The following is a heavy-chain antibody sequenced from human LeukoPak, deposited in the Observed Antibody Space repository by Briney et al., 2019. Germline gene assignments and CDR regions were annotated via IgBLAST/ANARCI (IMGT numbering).Heavy chain of an antibody. CDR3: ARVPPRCGSTSSDSLPSYYYYGMDV. D-gene: IGHD2-2*01. CDR1: GYTFTNYG. J-gene: IGHJ6*01. Sequence: ASVKVSCMASGYTFTNYGLSGVRQAPGQGLEWIGLISAYNDNTNYAVKLQGRVTMTTDTATSTAYMELRSLRSDDTAVYYCARVPPRCGSTSSDSLPSYYYYGMDVWRQGTTVTVSS. V-gene: IGHV1-18*04. CDR2: ISAYNDNT.